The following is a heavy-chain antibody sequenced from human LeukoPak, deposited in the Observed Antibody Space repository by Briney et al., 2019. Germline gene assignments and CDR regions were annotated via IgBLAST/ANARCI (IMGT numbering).Heavy chain of an antibody. CDR2: FDPEEAKM. V-gene: IGHV1-24*01. CDR1: GNSHSELS. J-gene: IGHJ4*02. D-gene: IGHD3-3*01. Sequence: ASVTVSCMVSGNSHSELSIPWVRQAPGKGLECMGGFDPEEAKMVYAQNFQGRVTMTEDTSTQTAYMELSGLTSDDTAVYYCTPRSGDFWSGFVNWGQGTLVTVSS. CDR3: TPRSGDFWSGFVN.